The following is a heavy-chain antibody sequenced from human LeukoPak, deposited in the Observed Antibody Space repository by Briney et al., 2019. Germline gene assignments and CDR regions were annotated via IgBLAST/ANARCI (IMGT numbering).Heavy chain of an antibody. CDR1: GFTFSSYY. V-gene: IGHV3-30*18. D-gene: IGHD3-22*01. CDR3: AKRTYYDSSECYYYPGMNV. J-gene: IGHJ6*04. CDR2: ISYDGSNK. Sequence: PGGSLRLSCAASGFTFSSYYMHWVRQAPGKGLEWVAVISYDGSNKYYAASVQRRLTISRNNSKTTPYLQTNSLRAENRTVYYCAKRTYYDSSECYYYPGMNVGGREPRVTVSS.